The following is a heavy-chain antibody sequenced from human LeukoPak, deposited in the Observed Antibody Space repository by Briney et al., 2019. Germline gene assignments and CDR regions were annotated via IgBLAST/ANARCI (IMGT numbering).Heavy chain of an antibody. Sequence: GGSLRLSCAASGFTVSSNYMSWVRQAPGKGLEWVSVIYSGGSTYYADSVKGRFTISRDNSKNMLYLQMNSLRAEDTAVYYCARDRGSGWYYFDYWGQGTLVTVSS. CDR3: ARDRGSGWYYFDY. CDR2: IYSGGST. J-gene: IGHJ4*02. CDR1: GFTVSSNY. D-gene: IGHD6-19*01. V-gene: IGHV3-53*01.